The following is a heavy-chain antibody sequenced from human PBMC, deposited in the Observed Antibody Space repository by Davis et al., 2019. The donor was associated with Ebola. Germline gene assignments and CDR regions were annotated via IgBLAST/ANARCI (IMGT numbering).Heavy chain of an antibody. CDR3: ARTRIAAAGTRYYYYYGMDV. D-gene: IGHD6-13*01. CDR1: GGSFSGYY. Sequence: SETLSLTCAVYGGSFSGYYWSWIRQPSGKGLEWFGEINHSGSTNYNPSLKSRVTISVDTSKNQFSLKLSSVTAADTAVYYCARTRIAAAGTRYYYYYGMDVWGQGTTVTVSS. CDR2: INHSGST. V-gene: IGHV4-34*01. J-gene: IGHJ6*02.